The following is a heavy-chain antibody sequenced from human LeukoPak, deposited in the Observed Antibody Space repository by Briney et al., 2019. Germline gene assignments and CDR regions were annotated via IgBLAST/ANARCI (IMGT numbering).Heavy chain of an antibody. V-gene: IGHV3-33*01. J-gene: IGHJ6*03. CDR3: ARAPVSSADYYYYMAV. D-gene: IGHD2-2*01. Sequence: GRSLRLSCAASGFTFSSCAMHWVRQAPGKGLEWVGLIWYNGTNKYYADSVTGRFTISRGNSKNTLYLDMNSLRPEDTAVYYCARAPVSSADYYYYMAVWGEGTTVTVSS. CDR1: GFTFSSCA. CDR2: IWYNGTNK.